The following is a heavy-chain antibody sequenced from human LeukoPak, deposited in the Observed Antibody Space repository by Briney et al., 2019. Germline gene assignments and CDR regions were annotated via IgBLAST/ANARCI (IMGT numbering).Heavy chain of an antibody. Sequence: SETLSLTCTVSGGSISVTNYYWSWIRQPPGKGLEWIGHTSYSGSTNYNPSLKSRVTISLDTSENQFSLKLSSVTAADTAIYYCARRVGSAVAGYNYGFGPWGQGTLATVSS. CDR2: TSYSGST. D-gene: IGHD6-19*01. V-gene: IGHV4-59*08. CDR3: ARRVGSAVAGYNYGFGP. J-gene: IGHJ5*02. CDR1: GGSISVTNYY.